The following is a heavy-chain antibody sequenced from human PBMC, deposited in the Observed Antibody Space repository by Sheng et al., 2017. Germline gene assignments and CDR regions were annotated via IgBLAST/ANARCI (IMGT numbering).Heavy chain of an antibody. Sequence: QVQLQQWGAGLLKPSETLSPHLRCLWWVLQWLLLELDPPAPMEGAGVDWGNHHSGSTNYNPSLKSRVTISVDTSKNQXSLKLSSVTAADTAVYYCARVDDYIWGSYRQYYFDYWGQGTLVTVSS. CDR3: ARVDDYIWGSYRQYYFDY. V-gene: IGHV4-34*01. J-gene: IGHJ4*02. D-gene: IGHD3-16*02. CDR2: HHSGST. CDR1: WVLQWLL.